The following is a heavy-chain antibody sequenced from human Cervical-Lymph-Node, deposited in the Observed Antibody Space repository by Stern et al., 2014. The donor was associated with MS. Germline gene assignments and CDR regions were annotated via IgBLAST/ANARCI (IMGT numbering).Heavy chain of an antibody. J-gene: IGHJ4*02. V-gene: IGHV1-18*01. D-gene: IGHD6-13*01. CDR3: ATFISAAGTFNH. CDR1: GYNTTSYG. Sequence: QVQLVQSGGEVKKPGASVKVSCKASGYNTTSYGFTWVRQAPGQGLEWMVWISAYNGNTNYAQKFQGRVTMTTDTSTSTAYMEVRSLRSDDTAVYYCATFISAAGTFNHWGQGTLVTVSS. CDR2: ISAYNGNT.